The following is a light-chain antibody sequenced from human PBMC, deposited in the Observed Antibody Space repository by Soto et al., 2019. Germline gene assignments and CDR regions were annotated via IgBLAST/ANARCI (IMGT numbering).Light chain of an antibody. CDR3: QHYDRSHLYT. CDR2: GAN. J-gene: IGKJ2*01. V-gene: IGKV3-20*01. Sequence: EIVLTQSPGTLSLSPGERATLSCRASQSVDSGHLAWYQQKRGQAPRLLIYGANIRATGSPDRFSGSGFGTDFSLTISRVEPEDFAVYYCQHYDRSHLYTFGQGTKLEMK. CDR1: QSVDSGH.